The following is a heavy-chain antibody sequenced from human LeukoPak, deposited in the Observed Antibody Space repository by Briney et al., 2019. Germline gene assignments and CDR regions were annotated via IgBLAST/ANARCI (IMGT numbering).Heavy chain of an antibody. V-gene: IGHV1-69*05. CDR2: IIPIFGTA. J-gene: IGHJ6*03. CDR1: GGTFSSYA. CDR3: ARGMTVYYYMDV. Sequence: GASVTVFCKASGGTFSSYAISWVRQAPGQGLEWMGGIIPIFGTANYAQKFQGRVTITTDESTSTAYMELSSLRSEDTAVYYCARGMTVYYYMDVWGKGTTVTVSS.